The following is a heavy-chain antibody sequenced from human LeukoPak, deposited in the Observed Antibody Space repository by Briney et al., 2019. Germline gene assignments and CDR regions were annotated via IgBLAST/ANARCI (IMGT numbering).Heavy chain of an antibody. J-gene: IGHJ4*02. CDR1: GFTFSNYW. V-gene: IGHV3-74*01. Sequence: GGSLRLSCAASGFTFSNYWMHWVRQAPGKGLVWVSHINSDGSSTSYADSVRGRFTISIDNAENTLYLQMNTLRAEDTAVYYCARVKVRFCSGGSCYYEYYFDYWGQGTLVTVSS. CDR3: ARVKVRFCSGGSCYYEYYFDY. CDR2: INSDGSST. D-gene: IGHD2-15*01.